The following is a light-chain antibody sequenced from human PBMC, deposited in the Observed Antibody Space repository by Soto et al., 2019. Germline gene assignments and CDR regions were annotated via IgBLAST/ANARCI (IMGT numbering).Light chain of an antibody. V-gene: IGKV3-20*01. J-gene: IGKJ1*01. CDR1: QSVSSSY. Sequence: EIVLTQSPGTLSLSPGERATLSCRASQSVSSSYLAWYQQKPGQAPRLLIYGTSSRATGIPDRFSGSGSGTDFTLTISRLEPEDFAVYYCQQYGNSRWMFGPGTKVEIK. CDR3: QQYGNSRWM. CDR2: GTS.